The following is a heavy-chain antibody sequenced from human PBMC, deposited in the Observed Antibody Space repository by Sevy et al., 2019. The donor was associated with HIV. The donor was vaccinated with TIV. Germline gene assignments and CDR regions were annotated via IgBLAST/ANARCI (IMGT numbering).Heavy chain of an antibody. V-gene: IGHV1-2*02. CDR3: ARAAQYCSGGSCYGPGDYYYGMDV. CDR2: INPNSGGT. Sequence: ASVKVSCKASGYTFTGYYMHWVRQAPGQGLEWMGWINPNSGGTNYAQKFQGRVTMTRDTSISTAYMELSRLGSDDTAVYYCARAAQYCSGGSCYGPGDYYYGMDVWGQGTTVTVSS. J-gene: IGHJ6*02. CDR1: GYTFTGYY. D-gene: IGHD2-15*01.